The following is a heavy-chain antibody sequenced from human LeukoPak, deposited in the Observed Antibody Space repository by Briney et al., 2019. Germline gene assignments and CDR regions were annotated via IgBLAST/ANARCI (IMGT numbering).Heavy chain of an antibody. CDR3: ARGGPYYDFWSGYYTGKGSFDY. V-gene: IGHV4-39*07. CDR1: GGSISSSSYY. J-gene: IGHJ4*02. Sequence: PSETLSLTCTVSGGSISSSSYYWGWIRQPPGKGLEWIGSIYYSGSTYYNPSLKSRVTISVDTSKNQFSLKLSSVTAADTAVYYCARGGPYYDFWSGYYTGKGSFDYWGQGTLVTVSS. D-gene: IGHD3-3*01. CDR2: IYYSGST.